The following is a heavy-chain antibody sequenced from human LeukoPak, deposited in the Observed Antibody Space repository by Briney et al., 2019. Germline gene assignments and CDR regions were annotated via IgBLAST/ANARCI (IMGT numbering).Heavy chain of an antibody. CDR1: GDPVSSGSYY. V-gene: IGHV4-61*01. Sequence: SETLSLTCTVSGDPVSSGSYYWSWIRQPPGKGLEWIGYIHYSGSTNYNPSLKSRVTISVDTSKNQFSLKLNSVTATDTAVYYCARHYGPWGQGTLVTVSS. D-gene: IGHD3-16*01. J-gene: IGHJ4*02. CDR3: ARHYGP. CDR2: IHYSGST.